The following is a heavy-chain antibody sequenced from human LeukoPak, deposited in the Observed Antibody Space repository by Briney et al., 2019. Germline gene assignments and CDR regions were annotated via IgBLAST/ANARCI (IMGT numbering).Heavy chain of an antibody. CDR3: ARHATVTPDFDY. V-gene: IGHV4-59*08. CDR2: IYYSGST. CDR1: GVSISSYY. Sequence: SETLSLTCTVSGVSISSYYWSWIRQPPGKGLEWIGYIYYSGSTNYNPSLKSRVTISVDTSKNQFSLKLSSVTAADTAVYYCARHATVTPDFDYWGQGTLVTVSS. J-gene: IGHJ4*02. D-gene: IGHD4-11*01.